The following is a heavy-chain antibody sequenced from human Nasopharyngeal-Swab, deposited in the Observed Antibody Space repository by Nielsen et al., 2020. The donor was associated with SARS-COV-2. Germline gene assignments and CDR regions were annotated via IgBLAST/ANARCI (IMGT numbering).Heavy chain of an antibody. J-gene: IGHJ4*02. V-gene: IGHV4-34*01. Sequence: SETLSLTCAVYGGSFSGYYWSWIRQPPGKGLEWIGEINHSGSTNYNPSLKSRVTIPVDTSKNQFSLKLSSVTAADTAVYYCARGITMIAYWGQGTLVTVSS. CDR2: INHSGST. D-gene: IGHD3-22*01. CDR1: GGSFSGYY. CDR3: ARGITMIAY.